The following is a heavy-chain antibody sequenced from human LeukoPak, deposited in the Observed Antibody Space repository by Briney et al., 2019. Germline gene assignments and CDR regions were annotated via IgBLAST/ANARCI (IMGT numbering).Heavy chain of an antibody. Sequence: QTGGSLRLSCVVSGFTFSSYAMNWVRQAPGKGLEWVSGITASGGSTYYTDSVKGRFTISRDNSKNTLFMQMNSLRDEDTALYYCAKYVGQSGSNYYGLDVWGQGTLVTVSS. CDR2: ITASGGST. J-gene: IGHJ6*02. V-gene: IGHV3-23*01. CDR1: GFTFSSYA. CDR3: AKYVGQSGSNYYGLDV. D-gene: IGHD1-26*01.